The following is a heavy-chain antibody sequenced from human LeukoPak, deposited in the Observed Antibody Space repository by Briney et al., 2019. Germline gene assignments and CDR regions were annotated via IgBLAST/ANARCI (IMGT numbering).Heavy chain of an antibody. J-gene: IGHJ4*02. Sequence: SETLSLTCTVSGGSIRSSYYYWSWIRQHPGKGLEWIGYIYYSGSTYYNPSLKSRVTISVDTSKNQFSLKLSSVTAADTAVYYCARDGGGYYYWGQGTLVTVSS. CDR3: ARDGGGYYY. V-gene: IGHV4-31*03. CDR2: IYYSGST. D-gene: IGHD3-22*01. CDR1: GGSIRSSYYY.